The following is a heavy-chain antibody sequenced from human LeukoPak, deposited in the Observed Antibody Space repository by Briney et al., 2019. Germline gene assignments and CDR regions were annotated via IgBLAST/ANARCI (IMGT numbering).Heavy chain of an antibody. CDR3: ARDTERDYDFWSGAGFGMDV. V-gene: IGHV4-4*07. Sequence: PSETLSHTCTVSGGSISSYYWSWIRQPAGKGLEWIGRIYTSGSTNYNPSLKSRVTMSLDTSKNQFSLKLSSVTAADTAVYYCARDTERDYDFWSGAGFGMDVWGQGTTVTVSS. J-gene: IGHJ6*02. CDR1: GGSISSYY. CDR2: IYTSGST. D-gene: IGHD3-3*01.